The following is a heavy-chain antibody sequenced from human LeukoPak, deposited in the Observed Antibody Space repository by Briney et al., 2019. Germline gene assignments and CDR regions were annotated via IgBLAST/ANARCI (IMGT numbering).Heavy chain of an antibody. V-gene: IGHV3-7*03. J-gene: IGHJ4*02. CDR1: GFTFSSYW. CDR3: ARGARGQWELYFDY. CDR2: IKQDGSEK. D-gene: IGHD1-26*01. Sequence: GGSLRPSCAASGFTFSSYWMSRVRQAPGEGLEWVANIKQDGSEKYYVDSVKGRFTISRDNAKNSLYLQMNSLRAEDTAVYYCARGARGQWELYFDYWGQGTLVTVSS.